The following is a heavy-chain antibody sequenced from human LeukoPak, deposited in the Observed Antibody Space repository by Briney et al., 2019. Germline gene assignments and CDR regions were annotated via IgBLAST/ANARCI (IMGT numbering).Heavy chain of an antibody. J-gene: IGHJ6*02. V-gene: IGHV4-39*07. CDR3: ARDPHYYDSSGYTVDV. Sequence: SETLSLTCTVSGGSISSSNYYWGWIRQPPGKGLEWIGSIYYSGSTYYNPSLKSRVTISVDTSKNQFSLKLSSVTAADTAVYYCARDPHYYDSSGYTVDVWGQGTTVTVSS. D-gene: IGHD3-22*01. CDR2: IYYSGST. CDR1: GGSISSSNYY.